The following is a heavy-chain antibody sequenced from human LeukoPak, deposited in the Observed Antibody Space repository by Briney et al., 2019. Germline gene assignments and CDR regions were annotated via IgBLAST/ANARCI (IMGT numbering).Heavy chain of an antibody. CDR2: IYYSGST. J-gene: IGHJ6*03. Sequence: SETLSLTCTVSGGSISSYNWSWIRQPPGKGLEWIGYIYYSGSTNYNPSLKSRVTISVDTSKNQFSLKLSSVTAADTAAYYCARGHLNYDSSGYYYYYMDVWGKGTTVTVSS. D-gene: IGHD3-22*01. V-gene: IGHV4-59*01. CDR3: ARGHLNYDSSGYYYYYMDV. CDR1: GGSISSYN.